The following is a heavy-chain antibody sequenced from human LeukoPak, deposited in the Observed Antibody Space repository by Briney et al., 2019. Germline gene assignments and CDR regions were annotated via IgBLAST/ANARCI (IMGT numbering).Heavy chain of an antibody. CDR2: FDPEDGET. V-gene: IGHV1-24*01. CDR3: AREVLIVIEPINTIDY. J-gene: IGHJ4*02. CDR1: GGTFSSYA. D-gene: IGHD2/OR15-2a*01. Sequence: ASVKVSCKASGGTFSSYAISWVRQAPGQGLEWMGGFDPEDGETIYAQKFQGRVTMTEDTSTDTAYMELSSLRSEDTAVYFCAREVLIVIEPINTIDYWGQGTRVTVSS.